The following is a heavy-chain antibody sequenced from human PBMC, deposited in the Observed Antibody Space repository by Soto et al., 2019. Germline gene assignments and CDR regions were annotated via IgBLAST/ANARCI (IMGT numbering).Heavy chain of an antibody. CDR3: VMVDNYVTPTPQDV. Sequence: QVQLGQSGDEVKKPGASVKVSCKASGYIFVNYGIAWVRQAPGQGLEWMGWISPYTGNTHSATKIQGRLTMTTDTSTSKAYIDLGSLTSDDTAVYYCVMVDNYVTPTPQDVWGQGTTVTVSS. CDR2: ISPYTGNT. CDR1: GYIFVNYG. V-gene: IGHV1-18*01. D-gene: IGHD3-16*01. J-gene: IGHJ6*02.